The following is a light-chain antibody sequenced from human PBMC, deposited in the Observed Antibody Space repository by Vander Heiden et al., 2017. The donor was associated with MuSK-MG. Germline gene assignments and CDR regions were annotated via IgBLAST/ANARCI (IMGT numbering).Light chain of an antibody. CDR1: SNDIGSFNL. J-gene: IGLJ3*02. Sequence: QSALTQPASVSGSPGQSITISCTGTSNDIGSFNLVSWYQQRPGKAPNLLIFEVSERPAGISNRFSGSKSANSASLTISGLQVEDEADYYCCSDADSNTWVFGGGTKLTVL. V-gene: IGLV2-23*02. CDR2: EVS. CDR3: CSDADSNTWV.